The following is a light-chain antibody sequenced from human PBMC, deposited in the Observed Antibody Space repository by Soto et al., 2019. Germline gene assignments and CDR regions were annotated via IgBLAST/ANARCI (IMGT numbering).Light chain of an antibody. Sequence: EMVLTQSPVTLSVSPGERATLSCRASQSVSSNLAWYQHRPGQAPRLLTFGASTRATGVPARFSGGGSGTEFNLTIRRLQSEDFEIYYCQQSMQWPRTFGQGIKV. CDR1: QSVSSN. CDR2: GAS. J-gene: IGKJ1*01. V-gene: IGKV3-15*01. CDR3: QQSMQWPRT.